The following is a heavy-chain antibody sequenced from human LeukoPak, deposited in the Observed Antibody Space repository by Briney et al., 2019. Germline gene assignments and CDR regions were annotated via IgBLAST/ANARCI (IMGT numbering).Heavy chain of an antibody. CDR1: GGSISSYY. V-gene: IGHV4-59*01. CDR3: ARDLKPGPKPDTAMVSYYYYGMDV. D-gene: IGHD5-18*01. CDR2: IYYSGST. Sequence: SETLSITCTVSGGSISSYYWSWIRQPPGKGLEWIGYIYYSGSTNYNPSLKSRVTISVDTSKNQFSLKLSSVTAADTAVYYCARDLKPGPKPDTAMVSYYYYGMDVWGQGTTVTVSS. J-gene: IGHJ6*02.